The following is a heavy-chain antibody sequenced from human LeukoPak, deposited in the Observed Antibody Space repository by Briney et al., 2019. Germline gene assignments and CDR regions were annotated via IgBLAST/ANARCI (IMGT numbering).Heavy chain of an antibody. J-gene: IGHJ4*02. CDR3: AKVGDAATLHFGY. Sequence: SQTLSLTCTVSGVSISSGDYYWSWIRQPPGKGLEWIGYIYYSGTTYYNPSLKSRVTISLDTSKNQFSLKLSSVTAADTAVYYCAKVGDAATLHFGYWGQGTLVTVSS. D-gene: IGHD3-16*01. V-gene: IGHV4-30-4*01. CDR2: IYYSGTT. CDR1: GVSISSGDYY.